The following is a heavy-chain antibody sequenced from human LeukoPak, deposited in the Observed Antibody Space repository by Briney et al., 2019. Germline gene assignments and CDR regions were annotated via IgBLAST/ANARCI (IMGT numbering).Heavy chain of an antibody. D-gene: IGHD3-22*01. CDR3: AREAYYYDSSGYYHVNGLDY. CDR1: GYTFTSYG. V-gene: IGHV1-18*01. Sequence: ASVKVSCKASGYTFTSYGISWVRQAPGQGLEWMGWISAYNGNTNYAQKLQGRVTMTTDTSTTTAYMELRSLRSDDTAVYYCAREAYYYDSSGYYHVNGLDYWGQGTLVTVSS. J-gene: IGHJ4*02. CDR2: ISAYNGNT.